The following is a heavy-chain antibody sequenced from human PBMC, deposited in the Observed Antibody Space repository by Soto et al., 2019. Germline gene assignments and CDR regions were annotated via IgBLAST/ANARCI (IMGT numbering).Heavy chain of an antibody. D-gene: IGHD4-17*01. CDR3: AADVGGYIYGLARH. Sequence: SETLSLTCTVSGGSISSSSYYWGWIRQPPGKGLEWIGSIYYSGNTYSNPSLKSRVTISVDTSKNQFSLKLSSVTAADTAVYYCAADVGGYIYGLARHWGPGTLVTVSS. CDR2: IYYSGNT. CDR1: GGSISSSSYY. V-gene: IGHV4-39*01. J-gene: IGHJ4*02.